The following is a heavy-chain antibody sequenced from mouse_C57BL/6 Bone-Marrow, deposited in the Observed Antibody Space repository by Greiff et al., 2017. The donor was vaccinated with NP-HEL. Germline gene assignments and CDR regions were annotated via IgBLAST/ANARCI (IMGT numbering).Heavy chain of an antibody. CDR3: TRGRDYYGSSSWFAY. CDR2: ISSGGDYI. J-gene: IGHJ3*01. V-gene: IGHV5-9-1*02. CDR1: GFTFSSYA. Sequence: EVQLQESGEGLVKPGGSLKLSCAASGFTFSSYAMSWVRQTPEKRLEWVAYISSGGDYIYYADTVKGRFTLSRDNARNTLYLQMSSLKSEDTAMYYWTRGRDYYGSSSWFAYWGQGTLVTVSA. D-gene: IGHD1-1*01.